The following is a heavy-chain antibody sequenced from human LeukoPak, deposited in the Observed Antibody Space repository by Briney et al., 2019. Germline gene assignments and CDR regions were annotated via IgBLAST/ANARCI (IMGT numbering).Heavy chain of an antibody. V-gene: IGHV3-11*01. CDR1: GFTFSSYA. Sequence: PGGSLRLSCAASGFTFSSYAMSWIRQAPGKGLEWVSYISSSGSTIYYADSVKGRFTISRDNAKNSLYLQMNSLRAEDTAVYYCARAAARSYSSSWDVWGKGTTVTVSS. D-gene: IGHD6-13*01. CDR2: ISSSGSTI. CDR3: ARAAARSYSSSWDV. J-gene: IGHJ6*04.